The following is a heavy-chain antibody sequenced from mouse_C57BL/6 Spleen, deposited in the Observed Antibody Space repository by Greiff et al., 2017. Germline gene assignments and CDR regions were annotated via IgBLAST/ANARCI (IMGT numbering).Heavy chain of an antibody. CDR2: INPYNGDT. D-gene: IGHD2-4*01. J-gene: IGHJ4*01. CDR3: AREGYYDYDDAMDY. V-gene: IGHV1-37*01. CDR1: FYSFTGYF. Sequence: SFHISFNSSFYSFTGYFMNLVKQSHLNVLYFIGRINPYNGDTFYNQKFKGKATLTVDKSSSTAHMELLSLTSEDFAVYYCAREGYYDYDDAMDYWGQGTSVTVS.